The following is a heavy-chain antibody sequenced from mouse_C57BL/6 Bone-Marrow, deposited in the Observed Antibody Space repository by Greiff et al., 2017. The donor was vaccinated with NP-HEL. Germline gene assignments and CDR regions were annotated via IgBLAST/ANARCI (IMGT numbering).Heavy chain of an antibody. CDR1: GYSIISGYY. CDR2: ISYDGSN. J-gene: IGHJ3*01. Sequence: EVKLQESGPGLVKPSQSLSLTCSVTGYSIISGYYWNWIRQFPGNKLEWMAYISYDGSNNYNPSLKNRISITRDISKNQFFLKLTSVTTEDTATYYCAREGGYYGRPFSYWGQGTLVTVSA. D-gene: IGHD1-1*01. V-gene: IGHV3-6*01. CDR3: AREGGYYGRPFSY.